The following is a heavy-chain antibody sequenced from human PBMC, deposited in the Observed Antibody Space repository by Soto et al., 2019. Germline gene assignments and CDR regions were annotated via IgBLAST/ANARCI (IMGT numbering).Heavy chain of an antibody. V-gene: IGHV3-9*01. J-gene: IGHJ3*02. CDR3: AKESIFGVVRGPDGNDAFDI. Sequence: PGGSLRLSCAASGFTFDDYAMHWVRQAPGKGLEWVSGISWNSGSIGYADSVKGRFTISRDNAKNSLYLQMNSLRAEDTALYYCAKESIFGVVRGPDGNDAFDIWGQGTMVTVSS. D-gene: IGHD3-3*01. CDR2: ISWNSGSI. CDR1: GFTFDDYA.